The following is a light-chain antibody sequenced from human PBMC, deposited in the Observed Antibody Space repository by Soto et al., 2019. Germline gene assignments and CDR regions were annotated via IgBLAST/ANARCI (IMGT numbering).Light chain of an antibody. V-gene: IGKV1-12*01. CDR3: QQANSFPLT. J-gene: IGKJ4*01. Sequence: DIQMTQSPSFVSASVGDRVTITCRASQAISIWLAWYQQIPGKAPRLLMYAASNLQSGVPSRFSGSGSGTDFTLTISSLQPEDFATYYCQQANSFPLTFGGGTKVDIK. CDR1: QAISIW. CDR2: AAS.